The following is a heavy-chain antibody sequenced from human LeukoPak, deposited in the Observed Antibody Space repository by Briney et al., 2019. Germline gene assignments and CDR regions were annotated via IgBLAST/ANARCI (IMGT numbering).Heavy chain of an antibody. J-gene: IGHJ3*02. CDR3: AREKSGDYGDGFDI. V-gene: IGHV3-48*03. CDR1: GFTFSSYE. Sequence: GGSLRLSCAASGFTFSSYEMNWVRQAAGKGLGWVSYISSGGDPIYYADSVKGRFTISRDNAKNSLYLQMNSLRAEDTAVYYCAREKSGDYGDGFDIWGQGTMVTVSS. CDR2: ISSGGDPI. D-gene: IGHD4-17*01.